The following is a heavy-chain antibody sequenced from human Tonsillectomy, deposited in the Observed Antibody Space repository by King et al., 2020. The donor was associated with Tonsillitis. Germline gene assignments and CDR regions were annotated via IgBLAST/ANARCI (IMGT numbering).Heavy chain of an antibody. CDR3: AREKLTTVVRSWLGFAY. V-gene: IGHV1-2*02. CDR2: INPNSGGT. D-gene: IGHD4-23*01. CDR1: GYTFTDYY. Sequence: QLVQSGAEVKKPGASVKVSCKASGYTFTDYYMHWVRQAPGQGLERMGWINPNSGGTNYVQKFKGRVTMTRDTSISTASMELSRLRSDDTAVYYCAREKLTTVVRSWLGFAYWGQGTLVTVSS. J-gene: IGHJ4*02.